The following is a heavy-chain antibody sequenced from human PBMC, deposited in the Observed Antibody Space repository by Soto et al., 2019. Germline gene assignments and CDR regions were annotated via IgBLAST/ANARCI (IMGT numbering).Heavy chain of an antibody. CDR1: RNTFTGYY. CDR3: ARARGYGDLDY. CDR2: INPNSGDT. Sequence: ASVKVSCKASRNTFTGYYVHWVRQAPGQGLEWMGWINPNSGDTNSAQKFQGRVTMTRDTSISTTYMELSRLRSDDTAVYYCARARGYGDLDYWGQGTLVTVSS. J-gene: IGHJ4*02. D-gene: IGHD4-17*01. V-gene: IGHV1-2*02.